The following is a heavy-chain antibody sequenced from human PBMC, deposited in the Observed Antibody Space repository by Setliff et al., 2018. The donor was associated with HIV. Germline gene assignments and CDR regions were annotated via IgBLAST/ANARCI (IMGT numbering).Heavy chain of an antibody. Sequence: ASETLSLTCRVSGMSVSGYYWSWIRQSPGKGLEWIGYIYHTGTTSYNPSLKSRVTMSIDASKNQFSLNLRSVTAADTATYYCARGNYYASGLDYWGQGTLVTVSS. CDR2: IYHTGTT. CDR1: GMSVSGYY. CDR3: ARGNYYASGLDY. J-gene: IGHJ4*02. D-gene: IGHD3-10*01. V-gene: IGHV4-59*02.